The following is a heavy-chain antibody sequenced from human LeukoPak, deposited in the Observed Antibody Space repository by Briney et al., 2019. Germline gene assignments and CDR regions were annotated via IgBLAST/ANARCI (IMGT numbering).Heavy chain of an antibody. Sequence: PGGSLRLSCAASGFTFSSYAMSWVRQAPGKGLEWVSAISGSGGSTYYADSVKGRFTISRDNSKNTLYPQMNSLRAEDTAVYYCAKTGQPYCSSTSCYLNYFDYWGQGTLVTVSS. D-gene: IGHD2-2*01. CDR3: AKTGQPYCSSTSCYLNYFDY. V-gene: IGHV3-23*01. CDR2: ISGSGGST. J-gene: IGHJ4*02. CDR1: GFTFSSYA.